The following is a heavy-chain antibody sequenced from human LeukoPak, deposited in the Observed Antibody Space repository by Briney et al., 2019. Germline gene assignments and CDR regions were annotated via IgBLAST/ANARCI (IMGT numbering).Heavy chain of an antibody. CDR1: GFTFNNYG. CDR3: ARAYYYDSSGPLDAFDI. CDR2: ISGSGGST. D-gene: IGHD3-22*01. Sequence: GGTLRLSCAASGFTFNNYGMSWVRQAPGKGLEWVSAISGSGGSTYYADSVKGRFTISRDNSKNTLYLQMNSLRAEDTAVYYCARAYYYDSSGPLDAFDIWGQGTMVTVSS. J-gene: IGHJ3*02. V-gene: IGHV3-23*01.